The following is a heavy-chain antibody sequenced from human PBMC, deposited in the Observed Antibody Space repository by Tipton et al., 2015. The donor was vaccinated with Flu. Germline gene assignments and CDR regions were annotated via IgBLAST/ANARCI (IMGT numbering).Heavy chain of an antibody. CDR2: IYNSGST. CDR1: GGSISSYY. Sequence: TLSLTCSVSGGSISSYYWGWIRQPPGKGLEWIGYIYNSGSTNYNPSLKSRVTISVDTSKNQFSLKLNSMTAADTAVYYCVSRYNYGNGGFDYWGQGTRVTVSS. D-gene: IGHD5-18*01. CDR3: VSRYNYGNGGFDY. V-gene: IGHV4-59*01. J-gene: IGHJ4*02.